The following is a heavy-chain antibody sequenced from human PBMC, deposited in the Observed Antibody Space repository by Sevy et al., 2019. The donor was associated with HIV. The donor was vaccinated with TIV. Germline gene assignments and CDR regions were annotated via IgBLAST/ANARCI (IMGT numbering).Heavy chain of an antibody. CDR2: ISSSSTYI. CDR1: GFTIRTYN. Sequence: GGSLRLSCAASGFTIRTYNMNWVRQAPGKGLEWVSSISSSSTYIYYADSVKGRFTISRDNAKNSLYLQMSSRRAEETAVYYCARDLVIPATTDYFYYGMDVWGQGTTVTVSS. D-gene: IGHD2-15*01. J-gene: IGHJ6*02. V-gene: IGHV3-21*01. CDR3: ARDLVIPATTDYFYYGMDV.